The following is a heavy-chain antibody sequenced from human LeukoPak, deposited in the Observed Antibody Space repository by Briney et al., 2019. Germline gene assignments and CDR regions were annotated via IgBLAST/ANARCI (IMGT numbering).Heavy chain of an antibody. CDR1: GFTFSNYA. V-gene: IGHV3-23*01. CDR2: ISYSGGRI. Sequence: PGGSLRLSCAASGFTFSNYAMSWVRQAPGKGLEWVSDISYSGGRINYADSVKGRFTISRDNSKNTLYLQMNSLRAEDTAVYYCAKDSYESSGYYYVPGPPTFDYWGQGTLVTVSS. CDR3: AKDSYESSGYYYVPGPPTFDY. J-gene: IGHJ4*02. D-gene: IGHD3-22*01.